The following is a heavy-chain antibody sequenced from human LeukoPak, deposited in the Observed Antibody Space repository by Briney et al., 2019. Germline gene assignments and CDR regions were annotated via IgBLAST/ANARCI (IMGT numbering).Heavy chain of an antibody. D-gene: IGHD6-6*01. Sequence: SATLSLTCTVTGGSISSYYWSWIRQPAGKGLEWIGRIYTSGSTNYNPSLKSRVTMSVDTSKNQFSLKLSSVSAADTAVYYCARGTAGRHTFYYLDYWVQGTLVTVSS. V-gene: IGHV4-4*07. CDR3: ARGTAGRHTFYYLDY. CDR1: GGSISSYY. CDR2: IYTSGST. J-gene: IGHJ4*02.